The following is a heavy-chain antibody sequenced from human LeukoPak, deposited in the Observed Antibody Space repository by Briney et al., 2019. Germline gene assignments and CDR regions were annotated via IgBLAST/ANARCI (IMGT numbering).Heavy chain of an antibody. CDR1: GFTFNNYA. J-gene: IGHJ6*04. V-gene: IGHV3-23*01. CDR2: IYSDDST. Sequence: GGTLRLSCAASGFTFNNYAMSWVHQAPGKGLEWVSLIYSDDSTYYADSVKDRFTISRDTSKNTLYLQMHSLGAEETAIYYCARESLGSVDPRGYSTTVSQDVWGKGNTVTISS. D-gene: IGHD4-17*01. CDR3: ARESLGSVDPRGYSTTVSQDV.